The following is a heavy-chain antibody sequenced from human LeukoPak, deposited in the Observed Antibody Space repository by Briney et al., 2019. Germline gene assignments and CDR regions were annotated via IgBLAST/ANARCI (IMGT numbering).Heavy chain of an antibody. CDR2: ISYDGSNK. CDR3: ARSRVTADFDY. D-gene: IGHD2-21*02. J-gene: IGHJ4*02. Sequence: LPGRSLRLSCAASGFTFSSYAMHWVRQAPGKGLEWVAVISYDGSNKYYADSVKGRFTISRDNSKNTLYLQMNSLRAEDTAVYYCARSRVTADFDYWGQGTLVTVSS. CDR1: GFTFSSYA. V-gene: IGHV3-30*04.